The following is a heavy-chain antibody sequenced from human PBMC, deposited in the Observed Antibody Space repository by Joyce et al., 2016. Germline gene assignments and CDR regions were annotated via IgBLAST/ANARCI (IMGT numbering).Heavy chain of an antibody. CDR3: ARADYAYGSGSYYYFIF. Sequence: QVQLVQSGAEVKKPGASVKVSCTASGYTFSSDGITWVRQAPGQGLEWRGWISGRTVNTNYLQKCQGRVTMTTDTSTSTAYMEVTSLRSDDTDVYYCARADYAYGSGSYYYFIFWGQGTLVTVSS. V-gene: IGHV1-18*01. CDR1: GYTFSSDG. J-gene: IGHJ4*02. CDR2: ISGRTVNT. D-gene: IGHD3-10*01.